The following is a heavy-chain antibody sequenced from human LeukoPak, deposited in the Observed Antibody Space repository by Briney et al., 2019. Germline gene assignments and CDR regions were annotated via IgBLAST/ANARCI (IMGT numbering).Heavy chain of an antibody. J-gene: IGHJ3*02. CDR2: IIPIFGTA. Sequence: ASVKVSCKASGGTFSSYAISWVRQAPGQGLEWMGGIIPIFGTANYAQKFQGRVTITADESTSTAYMELSSLRSEDTAVYYCARGIHDSSGYYYEGDAFDTWGQGTMVTVSS. CDR1: GGTFSSYA. D-gene: IGHD3-22*01. CDR3: ARGIHDSSGYYYEGDAFDT. V-gene: IGHV1-69*01.